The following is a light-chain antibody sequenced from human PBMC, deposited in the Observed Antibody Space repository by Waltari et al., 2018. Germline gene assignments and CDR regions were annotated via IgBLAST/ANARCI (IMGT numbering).Light chain of an antibody. V-gene: IGLV1-40*01. CDR2: GNT. J-gene: IGLJ1*01. CDR3: QSYDTSLSGYV. Sequence: QSVLTQPPSVSGAPGQRVTISCTGSRSNIGTGYDVHWYQHLPGTAPKLLIYGNTNRPSGVPDRFSGSKSGTSASLAITGLQAEDEADYYCQSYDTSLSGYVFGVGTKVTVL. CDR1: RSNIGTGYD.